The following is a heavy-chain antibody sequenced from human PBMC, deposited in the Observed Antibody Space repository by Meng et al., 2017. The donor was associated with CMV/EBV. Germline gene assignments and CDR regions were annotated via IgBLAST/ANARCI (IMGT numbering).Heavy chain of an antibody. CDR3: ARDGGRYCSSTSCYYGMDV. CDR1: GYTFSNYY. Sequence: ASVKVSCKASGYTFSNYYIHLIRQAPGQGLEWMGWINPNSGGTNYAQKFQGRVTMTRDTSISTAYMELSRLRSDDTAVYYCARDGGRYCSSTSCYYGMDVWGQGTTVTVSS. J-gene: IGHJ6*02. D-gene: IGHD2-2*01. CDR2: INPNSGGT. V-gene: IGHV1-2*02.